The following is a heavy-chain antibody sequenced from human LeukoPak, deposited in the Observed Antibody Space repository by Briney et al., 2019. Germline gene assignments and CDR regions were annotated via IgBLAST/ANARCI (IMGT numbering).Heavy chain of an antibody. J-gene: IGHJ4*02. D-gene: IGHD3/OR15-3a*01. CDR1: GFTFSDYY. Sequence: GGSLRLSCAASGFTFSDYYMSWIRQAPGKGLEWVSRIKSDGSSTSYADSVKGRFTITRDSAKNTLYLQMNSLRAEDTAVYYCARGTGNYYGYWGQGTLVTVSS. V-gene: IGHV3-74*01. CDR3: ARGTGNYYGY. CDR2: IKSDGSST.